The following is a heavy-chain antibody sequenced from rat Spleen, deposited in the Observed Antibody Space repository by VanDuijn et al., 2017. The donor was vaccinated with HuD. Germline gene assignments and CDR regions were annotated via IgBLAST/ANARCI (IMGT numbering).Heavy chain of an antibody. CDR1: GFTFSNYD. D-gene: IGHD2-2*01. J-gene: IGHJ3*01. V-gene: IGHV5-25*01. CDR3: ASGIPRWFAY. Sequence: EVQLVESGGGLVQPGRSMKLSCAASGFTFSNYDMAWVRQAPTKGLEWVAYISSHSGTIYYVDTVRGRFTVSRDNAKNTLYLQLSSLRSEDTALYYCASGIPRWFAYWGQGTLVTVSS. CDR2: ISSHSGTI.